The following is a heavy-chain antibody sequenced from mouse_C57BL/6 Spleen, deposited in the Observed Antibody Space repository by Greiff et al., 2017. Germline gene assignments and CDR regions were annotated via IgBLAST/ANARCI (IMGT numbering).Heavy chain of an antibody. D-gene: IGHD1-1*01. J-gene: IGHJ4*01. CDR1: GFHIKNTY. CDR2: IDPANGNT. Sequence: VQLKESVAELVRPGASVKLSCTASGFHIKNTYMHWVKQRPEQGLEWIGRIDPANGNTKYAPKFQGKATITAYTSSNTAYLQLSSLTSEDTAIYYCARKYYGSREDYYAIDYWGQGTSVTVSS. CDR3: ARKYYGSREDYYAIDY. V-gene: IGHV14-3*01.